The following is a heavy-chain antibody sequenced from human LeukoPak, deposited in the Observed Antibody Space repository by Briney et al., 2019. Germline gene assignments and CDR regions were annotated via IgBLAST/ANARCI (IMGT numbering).Heavy chain of an antibody. J-gene: IGHJ4*02. CDR1: GFSFSTYG. CDR2: ISSDENNK. D-gene: IGHD2-15*01. Sequence: GGSLRLSCTASGFSFSTYGMHWVRQAPGKGLEWVAVISSDENNKYYADSVKGRFTISRDNSQSTLYLQMNSLRGEDTAVYYCARDRGGSWPTTDYWGQGTLISVSS. V-gene: IGHV3-30*03. CDR3: ARDRGGSWPTTDY.